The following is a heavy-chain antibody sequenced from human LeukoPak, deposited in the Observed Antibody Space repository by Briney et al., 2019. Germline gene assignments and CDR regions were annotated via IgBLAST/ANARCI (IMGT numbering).Heavy chain of an antibody. V-gene: IGHV3-30-3*01. CDR1: GFTFSSYA. CDR3: AKDRNQVGATDY. J-gene: IGHJ4*02. Sequence: GRSLRLSCAASGFTFSSYAMHWVRQAPGKGLEWVAVISYDGSNKYYADSVKGRFTISRDNSKNTLYLQMNSLRAEDTAVYYCAKDRNQVGATDYWGQGTLVTVSS. CDR2: ISYDGSNK. D-gene: IGHD1-26*01.